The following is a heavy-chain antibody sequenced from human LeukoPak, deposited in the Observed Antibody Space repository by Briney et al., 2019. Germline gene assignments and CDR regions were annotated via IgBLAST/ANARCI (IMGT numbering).Heavy chain of an antibody. D-gene: IGHD2-15*01. CDR3: GRASVGGGFDY. CDR2: IYSGGST. Sequence: PGGSLRLSCAASGFTVSNNYMTWVRQAPGKGLEWVSFIYSGGSTSDADSVKGRFSISRDNFKNTLYLQMNSLRVEDTAVYYCGRASVGGGFDYWGQGTLVTVSS. V-gene: IGHV3-66*01. J-gene: IGHJ4*02. CDR1: GFTVSNNY.